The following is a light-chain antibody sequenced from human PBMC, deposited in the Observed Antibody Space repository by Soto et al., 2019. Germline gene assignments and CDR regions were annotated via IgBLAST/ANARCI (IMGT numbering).Light chain of an antibody. J-gene: IGKJ1*01. CDR3: QQYNTYST. V-gene: IGKV1-5*03. Sequence: DIQMTQSPSTLSASVGDRVTITCRASQSISSWLAWYQQKPGKAPNLLIYKASSLESGVPSRFSGSGSGTEIPLTISSLQPDDFATYYCQQYNTYSTFGQGTKVDIK. CDR1: QSISSW. CDR2: KAS.